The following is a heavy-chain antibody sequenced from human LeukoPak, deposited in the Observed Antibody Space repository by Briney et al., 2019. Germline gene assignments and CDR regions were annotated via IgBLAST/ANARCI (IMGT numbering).Heavy chain of an antibody. CDR1: GFTSTDHA. CDR3: AKGAYDYIEIAYFDS. Sequence: GSLRLSCAASGFTSTDHAMNWVRQAPGKGLEWVSVLIGSSGSTDYADSVKGRFTISRDNSKNTVFLQMNSLRVEDTAIYYCAKGAYDYIEIAYFDSWGQGTLVTVSS. CDR2: LIGSSGST. V-gene: IGHV3-23*01. J-gene: IGHJ4*02. D-gene: IGHD5-12*01.